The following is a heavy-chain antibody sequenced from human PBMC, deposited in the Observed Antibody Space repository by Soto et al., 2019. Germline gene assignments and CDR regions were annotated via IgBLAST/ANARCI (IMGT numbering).Heavy chain of an antibody. CDR3: ARVSPTVLTPSNYYYYGMDV. CDR2: ISAYNGNT. J-gene: IGHJ6*02. CDR1: GYTFTNYG. Sequence: ASVKVSCKASGYTFTNYGISWVRQAPGQGLEWMGWISAYNGNTKYAQKLQGRVTMTTDTSTSTAYMELRSLRSDDTAVYYCARVSPTVLTPSNYYYYGMDVCGQGTTVTVSS. V-gene: IGHV1-18*01. D-gene: IGHD4-17*01.